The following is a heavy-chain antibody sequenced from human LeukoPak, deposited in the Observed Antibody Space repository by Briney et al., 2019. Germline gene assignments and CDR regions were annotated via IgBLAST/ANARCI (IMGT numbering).Heavy chain of an antibody. CDR2: VYYTGSA. CDR3: ARHPKFSVVVTDIFDY. CDR1: GGSISSSHYY. D-gene: IGHD2-21*02. V-gene: IGHV4-39*01. Sequence: SVTLSLTCTVSGGSISSSHYYWGWLRQPPGTGLEWVGSVYYTGSAYYNPSLKSRVTISVDTSKNQFSLKLSSVTAADTAVYYCARHPKFSVVVTDIFDYWGQGTLVTVSS. J-gene: IGHJ4*02.